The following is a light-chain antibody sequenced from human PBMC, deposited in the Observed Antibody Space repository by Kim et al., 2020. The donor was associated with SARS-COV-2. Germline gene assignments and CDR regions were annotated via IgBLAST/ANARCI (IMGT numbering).Light chain of an antibody. V-gene: IGKV3-15*01. CDR3: QQYKNWWT. Sequence: VASGAWATPCGGASQSVNIVSAWNQKKPDDAPRLLIYAATTRAAGTPARSSGSGSGKEFTFTISSLQSEDFAVYCCQQYKNWWTFGQGTKVDIK. CDR2: AAT. J-gene: IGKJ1*01. CDR1: QSVNIV.